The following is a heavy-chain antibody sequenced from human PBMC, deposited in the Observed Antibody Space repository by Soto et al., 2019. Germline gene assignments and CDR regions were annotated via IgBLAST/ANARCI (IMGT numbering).Heavy chain of an antibody. CDR1: GFTFSSYW. D-gene: IGHD2-15*01. J-gene: IGHJ4*02. Sequence: PGGSLRFSCAASGFTFSSYWMSWVRQAPGKGLEWVANIKQDGSEKYYVDSVKGRFTISRDNANNSLYLQMNSLRAEDTAVYYCASSSGGSCYSGCWTDYWGQGTLVTVSS. CDR3: ASSSGGSCYSGCWTDY. CDR2: IKQDGSEK. V-gene: IGHV3-7*03.